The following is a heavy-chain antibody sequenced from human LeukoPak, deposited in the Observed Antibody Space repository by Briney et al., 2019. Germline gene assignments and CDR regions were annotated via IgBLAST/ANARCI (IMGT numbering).Heavy chain of an antibody. Sequence: PGASVKVSCKASGYTFTSYGISWVRQAPGQGLEWMGWISAYNGNTNYAQKLQGRVTMTTDTSTSTAYMELRSLRSDDTAVYYCARSQKSLLGYYYYGMDVWGQGTTVTVSS. CDR2: ISAYNGNT. J-gene: IGHJ6*02. CDR3: ARSQKSLLGYYYYGMDV. D-gene: IGHD2-21*01. CDR1: GYTFTSYG. V-gene: IGHV1-18*01.